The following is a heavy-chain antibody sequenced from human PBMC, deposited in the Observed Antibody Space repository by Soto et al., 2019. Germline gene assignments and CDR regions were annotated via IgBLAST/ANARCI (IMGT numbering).Heavy chain of an antibody. V-gene: IGHV4-34*01. D-gene: IGHD3-10*01. Sequence: QVQLQQWGAGLLKPSETLSLTCAVYGGSFSGYSWSWIRQPPGKGLEWIGEINHGGSTNYNLSLKSPVTLSVGPFKDQFSLKLSFVAAADTAVLFCARFLDGSGSYYFCLWGQGTLVTVSS. CDR1: GGSFSGYS. CDR3: ARFLDGSGSYYFCL. CDR2: INHGGST. J-gene: IGHJ4*02.